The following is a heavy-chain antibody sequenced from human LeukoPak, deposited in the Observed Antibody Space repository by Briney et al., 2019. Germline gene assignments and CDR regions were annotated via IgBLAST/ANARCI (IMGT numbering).Heavy chain of an antibody. CDR3: ARGPKWRVAGNYFDY. CDR2: INHSGST. CDR1: GGSFSGYN. J-gene: IGHJ4*02. V-gene: IGHV4-34*01. D-gene: IGHD6-19*01. Sequence: PSETLSLTCAVYGGSFSGYNWSWIRQPPGKGLEWIGEINHSGSTNYNPSLKSRVTISVDTSKNQFSLKLSSVTAADTAVYYCARGPKWRVAGNYFDYWGQGTLVTVSS.